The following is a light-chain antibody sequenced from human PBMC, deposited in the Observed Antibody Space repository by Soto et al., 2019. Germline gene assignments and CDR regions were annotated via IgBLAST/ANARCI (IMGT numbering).Light chain of an antibody. CDR1: SSNIGNNY. V-gene: IGLV1-51*01. CDR3: GTWDSTLSGV. CDR2: DND. J-gene: IGLJ1*01. Sequence: QSVLTQPPSVSAAPGQKVTISCSGSSSNIGNNYVSWYQHLPGAAPKLIIYDNDKRSSGIPDRFSGSKSGTSATLDITGRQTGDEAAYYCGTWDSTLSGVFGTGTKVTVL.